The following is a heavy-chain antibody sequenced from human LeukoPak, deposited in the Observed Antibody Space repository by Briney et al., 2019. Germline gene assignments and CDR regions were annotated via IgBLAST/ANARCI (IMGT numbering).Heavy chain of an antibody. D-gene: IGHD4-17*01. J-gene: IGHJ4*02. V-gene: IGHV1-2*02. Sequence: ASVKVSCKASGYTFTRYYMHWVRQAPGQGLEGMGWINPNSGGTNYAQKFQGSVTMTTDTSISTAYMELSRLRSDDTAVYYCARVPHGYGDGHWGQGTLVTVSS. CDR2: INPNSGGT. CDR1: GYTFTRYY. CDR3: ARVPHGYGDGH.